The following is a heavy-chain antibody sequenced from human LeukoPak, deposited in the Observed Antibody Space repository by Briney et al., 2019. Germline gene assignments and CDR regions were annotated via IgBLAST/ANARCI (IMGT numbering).Heavy chain of an antibody. V-gene: IGHV4-34*01. CDR2: INHSGST. D-gene: IGHD3-22*01. J-gene: IGHJ4*02. CDR3: ARGFTYYYDSSGYFRGITHYFDY. CDR1: GGSFSGYY. Sequence: SETLSLTFAVYGGSFSGYYWSWIRQPPGKGLEWIGEINHSGSTNYNPSLKSRVPISVDTSKNQFSLKLSSVTAADTAVYYCARGFTYYYDSSGYFRGITHYFDYWGQGTLVTVSS.